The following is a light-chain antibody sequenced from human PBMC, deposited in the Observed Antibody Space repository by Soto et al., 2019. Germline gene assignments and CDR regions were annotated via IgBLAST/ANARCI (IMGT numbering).Light chain of an antibody. CDR3: QQYNNWPFT. CDR1: QSVSSN. Sequence: EIVMTQSPATLSVSPGERATRSCRASQSVSSNLAWYQQKPGQAPRLLIYGASTRATGIPARFSGSGSGTEFTLTISSLQSEDFAVYYCQQYNNWPFTFGGGTKV. V-gene: IGKV3-15*01. J-gene: IGKJ4*01. CDR2: GAS.